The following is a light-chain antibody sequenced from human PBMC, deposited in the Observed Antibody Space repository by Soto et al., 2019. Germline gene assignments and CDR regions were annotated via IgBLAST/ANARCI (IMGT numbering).Light chain of an antibody. V-gene: IGLV2-8*01. CDR1: SSDVSDYNY. Sequence: QSALTQPPSASGSPGQSVTISCTGTSSDVSDYNYVSWYQQHPGKAPKLMIYEVSKRPSGVPDRVSGSKSGNTASLTVSGLQAEDESDYYCSSYAGSLYVFGTGTKVTVL. CDR2: EVS. CDR3: SSYAGSLYV. J-gene: IGLJ1*01.